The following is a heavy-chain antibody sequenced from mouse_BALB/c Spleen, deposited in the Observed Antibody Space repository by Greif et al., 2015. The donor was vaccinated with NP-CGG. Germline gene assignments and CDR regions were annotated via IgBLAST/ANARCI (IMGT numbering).Heavy chain of an antibody. V-gene: IGHV3-2*02. CDR2: ISYSGST. CDR3: ARFITTVVATYYFDY. Sequence: VQLQQSGPGLVKPSQSLSLTCTVTGYSITSDYAWNWIRQFPGNKLEWMGYISYSGSTSYNPSLKSRISITRDTSKNQFFLRLNSVTTEDTATYYCARFITTVVATYYFDYWGQGTTLTVSS. J-gene: IGHJ2*01. D-gene: IGHD1-1*01. CDR1: GYSITSDYA.